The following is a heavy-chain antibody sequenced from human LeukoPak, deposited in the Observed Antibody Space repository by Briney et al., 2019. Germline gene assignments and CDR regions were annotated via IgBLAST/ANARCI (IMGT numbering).Heavy chain of an antibody. Sequence: PGGSLRLSCAASGFTFSSYGMHCVRQAPGKGLEWVAVIWYDGSNKYYADSVKGRFTISRDNSQNTLYLQMNSLRAEDTAVYYCAKDTGGGNSDYFDYWGQGTLVTVSS. CDR2: IWYDGSNK. J-gene: IGHJ4*02. V-gene: IGHV3-33*06. CDR3: AKDTGGGNSDYFDY. D-gene: IGHD2-8*02. CDR1: GFTFSSYG.